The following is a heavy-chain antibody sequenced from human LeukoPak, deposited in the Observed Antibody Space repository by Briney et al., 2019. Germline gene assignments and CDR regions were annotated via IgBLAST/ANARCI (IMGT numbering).Heavy chain of an antibody. CDR1: GVTFSSHA. J-gene: IGHJ3*02. D-gene: IGHD2-21*02. CDR3: ATPRIYCGGDCYPDAFDI. CDR2: ITPIFGIA. V-gene: IGHV1-69*04. Sequence: ASVKVSWKASGVTFSSHAISWVRQAPGQGLEWMGRITPIFGIANYAQKFQGRVTITADKSTSTAYMELSSLRSEDTAVYYCATPRIYCGGDCYPDAFDIWGQGTMVTVSS.